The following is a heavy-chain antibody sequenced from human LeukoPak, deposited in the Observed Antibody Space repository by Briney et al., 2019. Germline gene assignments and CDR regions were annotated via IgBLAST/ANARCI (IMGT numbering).Heavy chain of an antibody. D-gene: IGHD1-26*01. J-gene: IGHJ4*02. CDR2: IIPIFGTA. Sequence: SVKVSCKASGGTFSSYAISWVRQAPGQGLEWMGGIIPIFGTANYAQKFQGRVTITADESTSTAYMELSSLRSEYTAVYYCARDGSGGSVFDYWGQGTLVTVSS. CDR1: GGTFSSYA. CDR3: ARDGSGGSVFDY. V-gene: IGHV1-69*13.